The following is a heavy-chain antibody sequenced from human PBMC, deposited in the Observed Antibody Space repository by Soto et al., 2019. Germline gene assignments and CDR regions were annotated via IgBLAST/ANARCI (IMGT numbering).Heavy chain of an antibody. V-gene: IGHV1-8*01. CDR3: ARGPMSCTSSSCPYFFDY. CDR1: GYTFTNYD. J-gene: IGHJ4*02. CDR2: MNPNSGNT. D-gene: IGHD2-2*01. Sequence: ASVKVSCKASGYTFTNYDINWVRQATGQRLEWMGWMNPNSGNTGYAQKLQGRVTMTRNTSMSTASMELSSLRSEDTAVYYCARGPMSCTSSSCPYFFDYWAQGTLVTVSS.